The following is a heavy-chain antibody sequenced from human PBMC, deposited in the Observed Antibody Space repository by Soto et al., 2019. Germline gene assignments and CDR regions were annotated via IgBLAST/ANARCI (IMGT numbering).Heavy chain of an antibody. V-gene: IGHV4-39*01. CDR2: IYYSGST. CDR3: AWNSITIFGVVPFDY. CDR1: GGSISSSSYH. D-gene: IGHD3-3*01. J-gene: IGHJ4*02. Sequence: KTSETLSLTCTVSGGSISSSSYHWGWIRQPPGKGLEWIGSIYYSGSTYYNPSLKSRVTISVDTSKNQFSLKLSSVTAADTAVYYCAWNSITIFGVVPFDYWGQRTLVTVSS.